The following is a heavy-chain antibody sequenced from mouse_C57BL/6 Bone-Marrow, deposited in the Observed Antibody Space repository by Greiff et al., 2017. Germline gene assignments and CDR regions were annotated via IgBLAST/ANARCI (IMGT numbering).Heavy chain of an antibody. CDR3: AIYYDYGAWFAY. CDR1: GYTFTSYW. J-gene: IGHJ3*01. V-gene: IGHV1-64*01. D-gene: IGHD2-4*01. Sequence: QVQLQQPGAELVKPGASVKLSCKASGYTFTSYWMHWVKQRPGQGLEWIGMIHPNSGSTNYNEKFKSKATLTVDKSSSTAYMQLNSLTSRDSAVYYCAIYYDYGAWFAYWCQGTLVTVSA. CDR2: IHPNSGST.